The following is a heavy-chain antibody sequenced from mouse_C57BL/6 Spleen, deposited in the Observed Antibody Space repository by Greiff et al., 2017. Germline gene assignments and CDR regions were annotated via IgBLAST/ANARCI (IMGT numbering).Heavy chain of an antibody. J-gene: IGHJ3*01. CDR3: TTEEVTTVSSSKAWFAY. D-gene: IGHD1-1*01. V-gene: IGHV14-1*01. Sequence: DVQLQESGAELVRPGASVKLSCTASGFNIKDYYMHWVKQRPEQGLEWIGRIDPEDGDTEYAPKFQGKATMTADTSSNTAYLQLSSLTSEDTAVYYCTTEEVTTVSSSKAWFAYWGQGTLVTVSA. CDR1: GFNIKDYY. CDR2: IDPEDGDT.